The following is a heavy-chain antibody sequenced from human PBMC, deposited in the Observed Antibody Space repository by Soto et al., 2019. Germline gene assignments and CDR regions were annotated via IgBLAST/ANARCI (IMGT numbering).Heavy chain of an antibody. CDR2: TYYRSKWYN. CDR1: GDSVSSNSAA. D-gene: IGHD3-22*01. Sequence: PSQTLSLTCAISGDSVSSNSAAWNWIRQSPSRGLEWLGRTYYRSKWYNDYAVSVKSRITINPDTSKNQFSLQLNSVTPEDTAVYYCARDQGGHVGITMIGVPSWFDRCRQGTLVTVSS. V-gene: IGHV6-1*01. CDR3: ARDQGGHVGITMIGVPSWFDR. J-gene: IGHJ5*02.